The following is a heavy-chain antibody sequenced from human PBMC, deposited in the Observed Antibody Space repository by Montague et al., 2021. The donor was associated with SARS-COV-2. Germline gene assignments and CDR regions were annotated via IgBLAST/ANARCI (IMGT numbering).Heavy chain of an antibody. V-gene: IGHV4-34*01. Sequence: SETLSLTCAVYGGSFSGYYWSWIRQPPGKGLEWIGEINHSGSTNYNPALKSRVTISVDTSTNQISLKLSPVTAADTAVYYCARGLFKPDFQAYWGQGTLVTVSS. CDR3: ARGLFKPDFQAY. J-gene: IGHJ4*02. CDR2: INHSGST. CDR1: GGSFSGYY.